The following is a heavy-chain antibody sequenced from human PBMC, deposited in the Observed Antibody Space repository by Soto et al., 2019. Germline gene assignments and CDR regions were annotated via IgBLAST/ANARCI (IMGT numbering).Heavy chain of an antibody. CDR2: ISYTGGST. CDR3: AKDGLVQYYDSSGYRLFDY. J-gene: IGHJ4*02. D-gene: IGHD3-22*01. V-gene: IGHV3-23*01. Sequence: PGGSLRLSCAASEFSFDDSAMSWVRQAPGKGLEWVSSISYTGGSTYYADSVKGRFTISRDNSKNTLYLQMNSLRAEDTAVYYCAKDGLVQYYDSSGYRLFDYWGQGTLVTVSS. CDR1: EFSFDDSA.